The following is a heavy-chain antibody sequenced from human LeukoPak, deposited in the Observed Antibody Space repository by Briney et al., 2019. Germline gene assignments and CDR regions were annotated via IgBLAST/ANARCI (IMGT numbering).Heavy chain of an antibody. Sequence: ASVKVSCKASGYTFTAYSMHWVRQAPGQGLEWVGWINPNSGGTNYAQKFQGRVTMTRDTSISTAYLELSRLTSDDTAVYYCARGSDDFWSGYSPSYWGQGTLVTVSS. CDR3: ARGSDDFWSGYSPSY. D-gene: IGHD3-3*01. J-gene: IGHJ4*02. CDR2: INPNSGGT. CDR1: GYTFTAYS. V-gene: IGHV1-2*02.